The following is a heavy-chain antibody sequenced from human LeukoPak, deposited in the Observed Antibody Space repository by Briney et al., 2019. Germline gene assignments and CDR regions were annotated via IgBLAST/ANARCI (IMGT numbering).Heavy chain of an antibody. V-gene: IGHV1-69*04. Sequence: ASVKVSCKASGCTFSSYAISWVRQAPGQGLEWMGRIIPIHGKANYAQKFQGRVTITADKSTSTADMELSSLRSEDTAVYYYAGGTVATSGAFDIWGQGTMVTVSS. CDR3: AGGTVATSGAFDI. CDR2: IIPIHGKA. J-gene: IGHJ3*02. D-gene: IGHD4-11*01. CDR1: GCTFSSYA.